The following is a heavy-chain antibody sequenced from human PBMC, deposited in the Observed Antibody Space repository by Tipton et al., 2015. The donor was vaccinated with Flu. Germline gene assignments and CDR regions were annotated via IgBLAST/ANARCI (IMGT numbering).Heavy chain of an antibody. J-gene: IGHJ1*01. CDR1: GGSISSGDYY. CDR2: INHSGST. D-gene: IGHD6-13*01. Sequence: TLSLTCSVSGGSISSGDYYWSWIRQPPGKGLEWIGEINHSGSTNYNPSLKSRVTISVDTSKNQFSLKLSSVTAADTAVYYCARTGYSGSWLYFQHWGQGTLVTVSS. CDR3: ARTGYSGSWLYFQH. V-gene: IGHV4-34*01.